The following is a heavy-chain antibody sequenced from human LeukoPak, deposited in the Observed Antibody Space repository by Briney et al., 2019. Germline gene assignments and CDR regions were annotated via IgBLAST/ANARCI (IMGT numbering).Heavy chain of an antibody. J-gene: IGHJ4*02. CDR1: GFTFSSYG. CDR2: ISYDGSNK. D-gene: IGHD6-19*01. Sequence: PGGSLRLSCAASGFTFSSYGMHWVRQAPGKGLEWVAVISYDGSNKYYADSVKGRFTISRDNSKNTLYLQMNSLRVEDTAVYYCAKEDSSGWYGATVFDYWGQGTLVTVSS. V-gene: IGHV3-30*18. CDR3: AKEDSSGWYGATVFDY.